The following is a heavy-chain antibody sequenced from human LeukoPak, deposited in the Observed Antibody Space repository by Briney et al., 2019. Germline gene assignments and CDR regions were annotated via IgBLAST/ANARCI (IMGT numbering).Heavy chain of an antibody. D-gene: IGHD6-25*01. CDR2: ISGSGDNT. J-gene: IGHJ2*01. CDR3: ARRSGHYYWYFDL. Sequence: GGSLRLSCAASGFTFSSYAMNWVRQAPGKGLEWISSISGSGDNTYYADSVKGRFTISRDNSKNTLYLQMNSLRAEDTAVYYCARRSGHYYWYFDLWGRGTLVTVSS. V-gene: IGHV3-23*01. CDR1: GFTFSSYA.